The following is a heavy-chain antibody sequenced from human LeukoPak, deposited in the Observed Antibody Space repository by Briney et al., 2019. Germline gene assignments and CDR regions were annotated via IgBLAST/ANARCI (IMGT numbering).Heavy chain of an antibody. Sequence: ASVKVSCKASGYTFTSYDINWVRQATGQGLEWMGWMNPNSGNTDYAQKFQGRVAMTRNTSISTAYMELSSLRSEDTAGYYCARGLVSVTTLTSYYFDYWGQGTLVTVSS. CDR3: ARGLVSVTTLTSYYFDY. J-gene: IGHJ4*02. CDR2: MNPNSGNT. CDR1: GYTFTSYD. V-gene: IGHV1-8*01. D-gene: IGHD4-11*01.